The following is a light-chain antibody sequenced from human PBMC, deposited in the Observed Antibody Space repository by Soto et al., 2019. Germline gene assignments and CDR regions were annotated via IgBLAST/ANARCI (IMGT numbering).Light chain of an antibody. V-gene: IGKV1-5*03. CDR2: KAS. J-gene: IGKJ4*01. CDR1: QSISSW. CDR3: QQYNNYALT. Sequence: DIQMTQTPSTLAASVGDRVTITCRASQSISSWLAWYQQKPGKAPKLLIYKASSLESGVPSRFSGSGSGTEFTLTISSLQPDDFAPYHCQQYNNYALTFGGGTKVEIK.